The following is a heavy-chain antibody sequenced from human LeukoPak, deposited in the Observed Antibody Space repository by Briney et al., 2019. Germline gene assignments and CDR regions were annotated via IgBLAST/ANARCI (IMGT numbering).Heavy chain of an antibody. CDR3: ARGQYDSPWSPLDY. CDR2: MNPNSGNT. D-gene: IGHD2-8*01. J-gene: IGHJ4*02. V-gene: IGHV1-8*01. CDR1: GYSFTSYD. Sequence: ATVKVSCKASGYSFTSYDINWVRQATGQGLEWMGWMNPNSGNTGYAQKFQDRVTMTRDTSTSTVYMELTSLRSEDTAVFYCARGQYDSPWSPLDYWGQGTLVTVSS.